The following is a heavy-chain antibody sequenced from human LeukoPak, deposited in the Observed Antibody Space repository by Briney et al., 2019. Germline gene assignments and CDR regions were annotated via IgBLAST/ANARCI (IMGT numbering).Heavy chain of an antibody. Sequence: TSETLSLTCTVSGGSMSSGTYYWSWIRQPAGRGLEYIGRIFSSGNNNYNPSLKSRITMSTDTSKNQFSLNLSSVTAADSAVYYCASFCASTTCYNGGTNFAFWGQGTLVTASS. CDR1: GGSMSSGTYY. J-gene: IGHJ4*02. CDR2: IFSSGNN. D-gene: IGHD2-2*01. CDR3: ASFCASTTCYNGGTNFAF. V-gene: IGHV4-61*02.